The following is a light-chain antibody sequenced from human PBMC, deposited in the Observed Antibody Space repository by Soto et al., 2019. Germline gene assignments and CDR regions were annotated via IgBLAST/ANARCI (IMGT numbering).Light chain of an antibody. Sequence: QSALTQPASVSGSPGQSITISCTGTSSDVAIYNYVSWYQQHPGKAPKLMIYEVSNRPSGVSNRFSGSKSGNTASLTISGLQTEDEADYYCSSYTSSATVLFGGGTKLTVL. CDR2: EVS. CDR3: SSYTSSATVL. J-gene: IGLJ2*01. V-gene: IGLV2-14*01. CDR1: SSDVAIYNY.